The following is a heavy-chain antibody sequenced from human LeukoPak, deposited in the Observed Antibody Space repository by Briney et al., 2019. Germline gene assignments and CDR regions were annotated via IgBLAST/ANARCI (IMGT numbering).Heavy chain of an antibody. D-gene: IGHD2-15*01. J-gene: IGHJ4*02. CDR2: IYYSGTT. Sequence: SETLSLTCTVSGGSISSYYWGWIRQPPGKGLEWIGSIYYSGTTYYNPSLKSRVTISVDTSKNQFSLKLSSVTAADTAVYFCARQRGYCSGGSCYRTPHFDYWGQGTLLTVSS. CDR3: ARQRGYCSGGSCYRTPHFDY. V-gene: IGHV4-39*01. CDR1: GGSISSYY.